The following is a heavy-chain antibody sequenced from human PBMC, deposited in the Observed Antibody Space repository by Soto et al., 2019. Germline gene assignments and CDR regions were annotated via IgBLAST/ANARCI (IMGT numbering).Heavy chain of an antibody. D-gene: IGHD6-13*01. V-gene: IGHV3-21*01. CDR3: ATARGRYSSSWLPDY. Sequence: EVQLVESGGGLVKPGGSLRLSCAASGFTFSSYSMNWVRQAPGKGLEWVSSISSSSSYIYYADSVKGRFTISRDNAKNSLYLQMNSLRAEDTAVYYCATARGRYSSSWLPDYWGQGTLVTVSS. CDR2: ISSSSSYI. J-gene: IGHJ4*02. CDR1: GFTFSSYS.